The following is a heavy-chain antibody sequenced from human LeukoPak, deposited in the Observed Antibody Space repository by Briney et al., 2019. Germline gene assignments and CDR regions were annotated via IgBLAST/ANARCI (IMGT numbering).Heavy chain of an antibody. CDR3: AREVGSEYYFDY. Sequence: ASVKVSSKASGYTFTSYYMHWVRQAPGQGLEWMGIINPSGGSTSYAQKFQGRVTMTRDTSTSTVYMELSSLRSEDTAVYYCAREVGSEYYFDYWGQGTLVTVSS. J-gene: IGHJ4*02. CDR2: INPSGGST. CDR1: GYTFTSYY. V-gene: IGHV1-46*01. D-gene: IGHD3-10*01.